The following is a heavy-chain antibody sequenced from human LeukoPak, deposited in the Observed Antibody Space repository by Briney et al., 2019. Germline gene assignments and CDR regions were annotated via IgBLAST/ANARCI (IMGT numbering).Heavy chain of an antibody. V-gene: IGHV4-31*03. CDR3: AGTQGENYYYYGMDV. Sequence: SETLSLTCTVSGGSISSGGYYWSWIRQHPGKGLEWIGYIYYSGSTYYNPSLKSRVTISVDTSKNQFSLKLSSVTAADTAVYYCAGTQGENYYYYGMDVWGQGTTVTVSS. J-gene: IGHJ6*02. CDR1: GGSISSGGYY. CDR2: IYYSGST.